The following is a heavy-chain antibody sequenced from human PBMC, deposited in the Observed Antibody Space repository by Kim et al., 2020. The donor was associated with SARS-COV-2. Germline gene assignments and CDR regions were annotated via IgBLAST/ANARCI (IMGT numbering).Heavy chain of an antibody. CDR2: INHSGST. Sequence: SETLSLTCAVYGGSFSGYYWSWIRQPPGKGLEWIGEINHSGSTNYNPSLKSRVTISVDTSKNQFSLKLSSVTAADTAVYYCARGAGFIAVFDYWGQGTLVTVSS. CDR1: GGSFSGYY. CDR3: ARGAGFIAVFDY. J-gene: IGHJ4*02. D-gene: IGHD6-19*01. V-gene: IGHV4-34*01.